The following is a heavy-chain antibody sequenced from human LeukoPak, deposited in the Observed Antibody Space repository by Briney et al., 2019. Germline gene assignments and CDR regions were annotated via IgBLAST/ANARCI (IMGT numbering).Heavy chain of an antibody. CDR2: INHSGST. Sequence: SETLSLTCAVYGGSFSGYYWSWIRQPPGKGLEWIGEINHSGSTNYNPSLKSRVTISVDTSKNQFSLKLSSVTAADTAVYYCAREGGKGDLQVAFDIWGQGTMVTVSS. V-gene: IGHV4-34*01. D-gene: IGHD3-16*01. J-gene: IGHJ3*02. CDR1: GGSFSGYY. CDR3: AREGGKGDLQVAFDI.